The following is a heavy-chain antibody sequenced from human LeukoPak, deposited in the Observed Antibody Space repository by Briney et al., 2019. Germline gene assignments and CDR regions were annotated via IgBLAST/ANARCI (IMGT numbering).Heavy chain of an antibody. V-gene: IGHV3-7*03. CDR3: ARDGLWFGELKGPPDY. J-gene: IGHJ4*02. D-gene: IGHD3-10*01. Sequence: GGSLRLSCAASGFTFSSYWMSWVRQAPGKGLEWVANIKQDGSEKYYVDSVKGRFTISRDNAKNSLYLQMNSLRAEDTAVYYCARDGLWFGELKGPPDYWGQGTLVTVSS. CDR1: GFTFSSYW. CDR2: IKQDGSEK.